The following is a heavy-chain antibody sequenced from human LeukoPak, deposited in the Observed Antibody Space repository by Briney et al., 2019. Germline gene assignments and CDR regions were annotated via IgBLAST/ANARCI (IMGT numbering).Heavy chain of an antibody. J-gene: IGHJ6*02. CDR3: AVHDGMDV. Sequence: GGSPRLSCAASGFTFSSYEMTWVRQAPGKGLEWVSYISSSGTTIYYADSVTGRFTISRDNAKNSLYLRMNSLRAEDTAVYYCAVHDGMDVWGQGTTVTVSS. CDR2: ISSSGTTI. V-gene: IGHV3-48*03. CDR1: GFTFSSYE.